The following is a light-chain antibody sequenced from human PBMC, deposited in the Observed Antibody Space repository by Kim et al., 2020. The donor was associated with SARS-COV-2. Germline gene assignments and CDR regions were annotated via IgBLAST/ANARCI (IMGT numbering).Light chain of an antibody. Sequence: SVSPGERATRSCRASQSVSSNLAWYQQKPGQAPRLLIYGASTRATGIPARFSGSGSGTEFTLTISSLRSEDFAVYYCQQYNNWPYTFGQGTKLEI. CDR2: GAS. J-gene: IGKJ2*01. CDR3: QQYNNWPYT. V-gene: IGKV3-15*01. CDR1: QSVSSN.